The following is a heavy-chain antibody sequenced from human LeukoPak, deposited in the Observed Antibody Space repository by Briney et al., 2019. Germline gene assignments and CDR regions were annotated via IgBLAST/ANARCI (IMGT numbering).Heavy chain of an antibody. J-gene: IGHJ4*02. Sequence: ASVKVSCKASGYTFTSYDINWVRQATGQGLEWMGWMNPNSGNTGYAQKFQGRVTITRNTSISTAYMELSSLRSEDTAVYYCARAGHSSSSLKPYYFDYWGQGTLVTVSS. D-gene: IGHD6-6*01. V-gene: IGHV1-8*03. CDR2: MNPNSGNT. CDR1: GYTFTSYD. CDR3: ARAGHSSSSLKPYYFDY.